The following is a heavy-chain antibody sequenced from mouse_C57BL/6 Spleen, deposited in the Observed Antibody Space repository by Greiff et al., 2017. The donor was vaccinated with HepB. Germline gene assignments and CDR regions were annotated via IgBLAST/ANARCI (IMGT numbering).Heavy chain of an antibody. CDR3: ARGGPPSH. V-gene: IGHV1-82*01. J-gene: IGHJ3*01. CDR2: IYPGDGDT. D-gene: IGHD3-3*01. CDR1: GYAFSSSW. Sequence: VQLQQSGPELVKPGASVKISCKASGYAFSSSWMNWVKQRPGKGLEWIGRIYPGDGDTNYNGKFKGKATLTADKSSSTAYMQLSSLTSEDSAVYFCARGGPPSHWGQGTLVTVSA.